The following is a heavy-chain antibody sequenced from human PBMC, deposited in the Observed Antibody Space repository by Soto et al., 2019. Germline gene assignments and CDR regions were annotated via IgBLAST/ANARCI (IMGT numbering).Heavy chain of an antibody. J-gene: IGHJ3*02. CDR2: IIPIFGTA. Sequence: QVQLVQSGAEVKKPGSSVKVSCKASGGTFSSYAISWVRQAPGQGLEWMGGIIPIFGTANYAKKFQGRVTITADESTSTAYMELGSLRSEDTAVYYCAKEWLVREGSRRNAFDIWGQGTMVTVSS. CDR1: GGTFSSYA. D-gene: IGHD6-19*01. CDR3: AKEWLVREGSRRNAFDI. V-gene: IGHV1-69*01.